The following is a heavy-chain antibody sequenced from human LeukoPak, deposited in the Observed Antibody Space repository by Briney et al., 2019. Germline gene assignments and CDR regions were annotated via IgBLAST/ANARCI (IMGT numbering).Heavy chain of an antibody. D-gene: IGHD5-24*01. CDR3: ARPQEEDGYNYNWAFDY. V-gene: IGHV4-39*07. Sequence: PSETLSLTCTVSGGSISSYYWSWIRQPPGKGLEWIGSIYYSGSTYYNPSLKSRVTISVDTSKNQFSLKLSSVTAADTAVYYCARPQEEDGYNYNWAFDYWGQGTLVTVSS. CDR2: IYYSGST. J-gene: IGHJ4*02. CDR1: GGSISSYY.